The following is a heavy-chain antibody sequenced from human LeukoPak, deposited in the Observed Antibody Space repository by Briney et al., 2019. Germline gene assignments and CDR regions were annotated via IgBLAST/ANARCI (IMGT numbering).Heavy chain of an antibody. Sequence: PGGSLRLSCAAPGFTVSGNYMSWVRQAPGKGLEWVAVISYDGSKKYNADSVKGRFTISRDNSKNTLYLQMNSLRAEDTAVYYCARADVLLWFGESIGHFDYWGQGTLVTVSS. CDR1: GFTVSGNY. D-gene: IGHD3-10*01. CDR2: ISYDGSKK. CDR3: ARADVLLWFGESIGHFDY. V-gene: IGHV3-30-3*01. J-gene: IGHJ4*02.